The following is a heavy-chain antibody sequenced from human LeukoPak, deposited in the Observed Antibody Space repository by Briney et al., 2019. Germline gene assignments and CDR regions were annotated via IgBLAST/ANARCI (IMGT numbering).Heavy chain of an antibody. CDR2: IRNSGST. J-gene: IGHJ4*02. Sequence: SETLSLTCTVSGGSISSYYWSWIRQPPGKGLEWVGFIRNSGSTYYNPSLKSRVTISVDTSKSQFSLRLSSVTAADTAVYYCAGYRVYFDYWGQGTLVTVSS. D-gene: IGHD3-10*01. CDR1: GGSISSYY. V-gene: IGHV4-59*01. CDR3: AGYRVYFDY.